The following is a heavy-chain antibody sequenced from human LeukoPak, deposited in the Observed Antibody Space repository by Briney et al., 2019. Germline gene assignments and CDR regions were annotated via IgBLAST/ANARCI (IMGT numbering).Heavy chain of an antibody. J-gene: IGHJ6*03. Sequence: GGSLRPSCADSGFTFSSYSMNWVRQAPGKGLEWVSSISSSSSYIYYADSVKGRFTISRDNAKNSLYLQMNSLRAEDTAVYYCARDDDYYYYMDVWGKGTTVTLSS. CDR3: ARDDDYYYYMDV. V-gene: IGHV3-21*01. CDR1: GFTFSSYS. CDR2: ISSSSSYI.